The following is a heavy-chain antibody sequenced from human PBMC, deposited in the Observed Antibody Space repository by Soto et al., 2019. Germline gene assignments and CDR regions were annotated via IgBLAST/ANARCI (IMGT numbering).Heavy chain of an antibody. CDR1: GVTFSSYW. D-gene: IGHD2-21*01. CDR2: INNDGSST. J-gene: IGHJ4*02. CDR3: ARNSRTDFDY. Sequence: GGSLRLSCAASGVTFSSYWMHWVRQAPGNGLVWFSRINNDGSSTIYADSAKGRFTISRDNANYTLYLQMNSLRAEDTAVYYCARNSRTDFDYWGQGTLVTVSS. V-gene: IGHV3-74*01.